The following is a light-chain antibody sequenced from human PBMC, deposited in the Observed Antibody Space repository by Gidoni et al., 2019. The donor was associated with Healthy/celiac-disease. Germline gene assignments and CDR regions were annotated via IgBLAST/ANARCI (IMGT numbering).Light chain of an antibody. J-gene: IGKJ5*01. V-gene: IGKV4-1*01. CDR2: WAS. CDR1: QSVLYSSNNNNY. CDR3: QQYYSTPIT. Sequence: DIVMTQSPDSLAVSLGARATINCKSSQSVLYSSNNNNYLAWYQQKPGQPPKLLIYWASTRESGVPDRCSGSGSGTDFTLTISSLQAEDVAVYYCQQYYSTPITFGQGTRLEIK.